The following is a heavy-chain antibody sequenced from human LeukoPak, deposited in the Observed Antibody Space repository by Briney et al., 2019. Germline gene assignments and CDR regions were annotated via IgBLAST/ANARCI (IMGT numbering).Heavy chain of an antibody. CDR1: GFTFSSYG. CDR2: IWYDGSNK. CDR3: ARLPVVPAAIIYYYYYYMDV. Sequence: GGSLRLSCAASGFTFSSYGMHWVRQAPGKGLEWVAVIWYDGSNKYYADSVKGRFTISRDNSKNTLYLQMNSLRAEDTAVYYCARLPVVPAAIIYYYYYYMDVWGKGTTVTVSS. J-gene: IGHJ6*03. V-gene: IGHV3-33*01. D-gene: IGHD2-2*01.